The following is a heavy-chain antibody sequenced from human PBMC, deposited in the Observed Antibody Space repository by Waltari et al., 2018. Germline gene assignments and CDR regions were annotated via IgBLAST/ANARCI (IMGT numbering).Heavy chain of an antibody. CDR3: ARALAYCGGDCYFVS. Sequence: QVQLVQSGAEVKKPGASVKVSCKASGYPFTSYDITWVRQAHGQGLEWMGWMNPNSGNTGYAQKFQGRVTITRNTSISTAYMELSSLRSEDTAVYYCARALAYCGGDCYFVSWGQGTLVTVSS. J-gene: IGHJ4*02. CDR2: MNPNSGNT. CDR1: GYPFTSYD. D-gene: IGHD2-21*01. V-gene: IGHV1-8*03.